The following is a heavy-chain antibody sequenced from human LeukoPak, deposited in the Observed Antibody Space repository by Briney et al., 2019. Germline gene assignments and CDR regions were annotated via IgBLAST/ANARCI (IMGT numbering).Heavy chain of an antibody. J-gene: IGHJ6*02. CDR2: ISSSSSYI. CDR3: ARDGDSSGWYWGDYYYGMDV. Sequence: GGSLRLSCAASGFTFSSYSMNWVRQAPGKGLEWVSSISSSSSYIYYADSVKGRFTISRDNAKNSLYLQMNSLRAEDTAVYYCARDGDSSGWYWGDYYYGMDVWGQGTTVTVSS. D-gene: IGHD6-19*01. CDR1: GFTFSSYS. V-gene: IGHV3-21*01.